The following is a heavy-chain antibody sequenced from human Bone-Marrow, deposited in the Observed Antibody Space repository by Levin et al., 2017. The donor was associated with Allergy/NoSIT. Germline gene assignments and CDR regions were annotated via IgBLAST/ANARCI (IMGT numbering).Heavy chain of an antibody. CDR1: GFTFSSYW. CDR3: ARDYDFWSGYFENLDY. D-gene: IGHD3-3*01. J-gene: IGHJ4*02. V-gene: IGHV3-7*01. CDR2: IKQDGSEK. Sequence: GGSLRLSCAASGFTFSSYWMSWVRQAPGKGLEWVANIKQDGSEKYYVDSVKGRFTISRDNAKNSLYLQMNSLRAEDTAVYYCARDYDFWSGYFENLDYWGQGTLVTVSS.